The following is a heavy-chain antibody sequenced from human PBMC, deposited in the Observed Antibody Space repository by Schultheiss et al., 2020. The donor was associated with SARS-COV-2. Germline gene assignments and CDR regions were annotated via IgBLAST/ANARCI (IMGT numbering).Heavy chain of an antibody. D-gene: IGHD4-11*01. CDR3: SRGRTSVIPSPVLGLGPHYFSYYMDV. CDR1: GESFNGFS. J-gene: IGHJ6*03. Sequence: SETLSLTCAVYGESFNGFSWTWIRQSPGKGLEWFGQVSHSGATHYSPSLKRRVTISVDTSKSQFSLRLRSVTAADTAIYFCSRGRTSVIPSPVLGLGPHYFSYYMDVWGKGTTVTVSS. CDR2: VSHSGAT. V-gene: IGHV4-34*01.